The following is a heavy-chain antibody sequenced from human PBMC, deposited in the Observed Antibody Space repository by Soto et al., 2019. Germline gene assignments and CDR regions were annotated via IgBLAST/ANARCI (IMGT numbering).Heavy chain of an antibody. J-gene: IGHJ6*02. Sequence: GGSLRLSCAASGFTFSSYGMHWVRQAPGKGLEWVAVIWYDGSNKYYADSVKGRFTISRDNSKNTLYLQMNSLRAEDTAVYYCARALRFLEWFPYYYYYGMDVWGQGTTVTVSS. D-gene: IGHD3-3*01. CDR1: GFTFSSYG. V-gene: IGHV3-33*01. CDR2: IWYDGSNK. CDR3: ARALRFLEWFPYYYYYGMDV.